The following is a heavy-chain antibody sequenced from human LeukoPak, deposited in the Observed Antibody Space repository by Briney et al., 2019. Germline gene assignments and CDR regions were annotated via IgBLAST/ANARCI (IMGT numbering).Heavy chain of an antibody. D-gene: IGHD3-9*01. CDR1: GFTFSSYW. Sequence: GGSLRLSCAASGFTFSSYWMSWVRQAPGKGLEWVANIKKDGSEKYYVDSVKGRFTISRDNAKNSLYLQMNSLRAEDTAVYYCARDEDYDILTGSAPLDYWGQGTLVTVSS. CDR2: IKKDGSEK. V-gene: IGHV3-7*04. CDR3: ARDEDYDILTGSAPLDY. J-gene: IGHJ4*02.